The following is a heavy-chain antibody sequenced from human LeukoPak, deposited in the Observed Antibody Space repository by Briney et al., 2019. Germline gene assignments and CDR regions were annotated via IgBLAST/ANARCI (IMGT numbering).Heavy chain of an antibody. CDR2: IYYSGST. Sequence: PSETLSLTCTVSGGSISSSSYYWGWIRQPPGKGLEWIGSIYYSGSTYHNPSLKSRVTISVDTSKNQFSLKLRSVTAADTAVYYCASSNWLRDANFDSWGQGTLVTVSS. CDR3: ASSNWLRDANFDS. D-gene: IGHD6-13*01. V-gene: IGHV4-39*07. J-gene: IGHJ4*02. CDR1: GGSISSSSYY.